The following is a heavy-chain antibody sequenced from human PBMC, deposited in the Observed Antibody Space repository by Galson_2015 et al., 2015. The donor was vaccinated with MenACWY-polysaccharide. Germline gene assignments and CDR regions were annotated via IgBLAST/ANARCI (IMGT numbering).Heavy chain of an antibody. CDR2: INSDGSST. J-gene: IGHJ4*02. D-gene: IGHD4-17*01. V-gene: IGHV3-74*01. CDR1: GFTFSSYW. CDR3: ASLMTTVTTVDY. Sequence: SLRLSCAASGFTFSSYWMHWVRQAPGKGLVWVSHINSDGSSTSYADSVKGRFTISRDNAKNTLYLQMNSLRAEDTAVYYRASLMTTVTTVDYWGQGTLVTVSS.